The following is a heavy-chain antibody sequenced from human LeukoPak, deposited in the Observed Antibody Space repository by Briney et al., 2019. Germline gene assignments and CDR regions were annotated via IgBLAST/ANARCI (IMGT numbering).Heavy chain of an antibody. D-gene: IGHD3-22*01. CDR1: GFIFNNYG. Sequence: GGSLRLSCAASGFIFNNYGMHWVRQAPGKGLDWVAFIRYDGTNKYYADSVKGRFTISRDNSKNTLSLQMNSLRVEDTAVYYCVGGDYYDSSGYSQFDYWGQGTLVTVSS. CDR3: VGGDYYDSSGYSQFDY. J-gene: IGHJ4*02. V-gene: IGHV3-30*02. CDR2: IRYDGTNK.